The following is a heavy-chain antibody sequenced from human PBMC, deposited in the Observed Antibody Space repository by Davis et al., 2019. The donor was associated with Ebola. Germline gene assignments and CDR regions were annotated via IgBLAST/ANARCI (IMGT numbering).Heavy chain of an antibody. Sequence: GSLRLSCTVSGGSISSYYWSWIRQPPGKGLEWIGSIYYSGSTNYNPSLKSRVTISVDTSKNQFSLKLSSVTAADTAVYYCAGTMVGGVIISPDFDYWGQGTLVTVSS. CDR1: GGSISSYY. CDR2: IYYSGST. J-gene: IGHJ4*02. D-gene: IGHD3-10*01. CDR3: AGTMVGGVIISPDFDY. V-gene: IGHV4-59*08.